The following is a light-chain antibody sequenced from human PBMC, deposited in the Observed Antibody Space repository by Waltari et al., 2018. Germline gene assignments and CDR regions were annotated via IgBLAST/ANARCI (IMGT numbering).Light chain of an antibody. CDR1: QVISRW. J-gene: IGKJ4*01. V-gene: IGKV1-12*01. CDR3: QHGNTFPLT. CDR2: DAS. Sequence: DIQMTQSPSSVSASVGARVIITCRASQVISRWLAWYQQTPGKAPKFLIYDASTLQSGVPSRFSGTGSGTEFILTISSLQPEDFATYYCQHGNTFPLTFGGGTKVEIK.